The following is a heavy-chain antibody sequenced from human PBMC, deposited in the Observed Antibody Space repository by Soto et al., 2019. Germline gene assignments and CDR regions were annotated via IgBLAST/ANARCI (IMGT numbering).Heavy chain of an antibody. V-gene: IGHV3-74*01. J-gene: IGHJ4*02. CDR3: ARQTGLGATNY. D-gene: IGHD1-26*01. CDR1: SFTFSNFW. Sequence: DLVESGGALVQPGGSLRLSCAGSSFTFSNFWMHWVRQAPGKGLVWVARINTDGSVTSHADSVKGRFTISRDNAKSTLYLQMNSLREEDSAMYYCARQTGLGATNYWGRGTLVTVSS. CDR2: INTDGSVT.